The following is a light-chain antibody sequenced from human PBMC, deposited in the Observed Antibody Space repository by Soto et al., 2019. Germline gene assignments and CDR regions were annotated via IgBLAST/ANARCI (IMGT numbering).Light chain of an antibody. CDR3: QQSHIYSGT. V-gene: IGKV1-5*01. CDR1: QSISSW. Sequence: DSWISKAPYSVAAAVGDDVGSRRRASQSISSWLAWYQQTPGKAPKLLIYDASSLESGVPSRFSGRGSGTESTLTIRSLQPADFATYYCQQSHIYSGTFGQGTKVDIK. J-gene: IGKJ1*01. CDR2: DAS.